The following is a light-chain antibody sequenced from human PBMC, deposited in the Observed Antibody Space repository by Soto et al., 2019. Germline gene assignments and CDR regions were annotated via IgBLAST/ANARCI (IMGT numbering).Light chain of an antibody. V-gene: IGKV3D-20*01. J-gene: IGKJ4*01. CDR1: QDVSKNY. CDR3: QQYGNSPLT. CDR2: YVS. Sequence: EIVLTQSPATLSLSPGERATLSCGARQDVSKNYLAWHQQRPGLAPRLLIYYVSRRATGIPDRFSGSGSGTDFTLTISRLEPEDFAVYYCQQYGNSPLTFGGGTKVEIK.